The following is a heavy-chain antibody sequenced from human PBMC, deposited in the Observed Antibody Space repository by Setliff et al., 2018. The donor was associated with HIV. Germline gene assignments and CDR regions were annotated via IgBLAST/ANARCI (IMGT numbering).Heavy chain of an antibody. CDR3: ARRGRAATGNNAFDV. Sequence: PPGKALEWLALIYWDDDRRYRPSLQSRLTITKDTSKNQVVLTMTRMDPVDTATYYCARRGRAATGNNAFDVWGQGTVVTVSS. D-gene: IGHD6-13*01. V-gene: IGHV2-5*02. CDR2: IYWDDDR. J-gene: IGHJ3*01.